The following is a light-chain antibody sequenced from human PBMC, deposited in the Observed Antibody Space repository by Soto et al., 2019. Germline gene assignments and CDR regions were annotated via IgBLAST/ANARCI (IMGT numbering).Light chain of an antibody. J-gene: IGKJ1*01. Sequence: DIQMTQSPSTLSASVGDRVTITCRASQSISSWLAWYKQKPGKAPKLLIYKASSLESGVPSRFSGIGSGTEFALTIRSLQPDDFATYYCQQYKSYSTFEQGTKVEIK. V-gene: IGKV1-5*03. CDR2: KAS. CDR3: QQYKSYST. CDR1: QSISSW.